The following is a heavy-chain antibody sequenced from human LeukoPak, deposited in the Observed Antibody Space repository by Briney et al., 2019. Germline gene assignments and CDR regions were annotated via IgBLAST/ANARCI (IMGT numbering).Heavy chain of an antibody. J-gene: IGHJ4*02. V-gene: IGHV4-59*01. D-gene: IGHD1-26*01. CDR2: IYYSGST. Sequence: SETLSLTCTVSDGSISSYYWSWIRQPPGKGLEWIGYIYYSGSTNYNPSLKSRVTISVDTSKNQFSLKLSSVTAADTAVYYCARGFWYSGSYYLVYWGQGTLVTVSS. CDR3: ARGFWYSGSYYLVY. CDR1: DGSISSYY.